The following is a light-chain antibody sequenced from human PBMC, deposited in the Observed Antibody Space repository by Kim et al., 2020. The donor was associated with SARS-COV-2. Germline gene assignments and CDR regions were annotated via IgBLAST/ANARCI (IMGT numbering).Light chain of an antibody. CDR3: QQYNSYPIT. J-gene: IGKJ5*01. V-gene: IGKV1-16*02. Sequence: ASVGDRVTITCRASQAINNYLGWFQQKPGKAPKFLIYGASSLQSGVPSKFSGGGSGTDFTLTIIDVQPEDFATYYCQQYNSYPITFGQGTRLEIK. CDR2: GAS. CDR1: QAINNY.